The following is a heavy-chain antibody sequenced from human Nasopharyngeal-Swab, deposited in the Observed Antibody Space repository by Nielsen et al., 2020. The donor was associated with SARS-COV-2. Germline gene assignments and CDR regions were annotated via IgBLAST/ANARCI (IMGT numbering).Heavy chain of an antibody. V-gene: IGHV4-4*07. J-gene: IGHJ5*02. CDR2: IHTSGST. CDR3: ARDLIGGVELRFLEWLSAGGFDP. CDR1: GGSISSYY. D-gene: IGHD3-3*01. Sequence: SETLSLTCTVSGGSISSYYWSWIRQPAGKGLEWIGRIHTSGSTNYNPSLKSRVTMSVDTSKNQFSLKLSSVTAADTAVYYCARDLIGGVELRFLEWLSAGGFDPWGQGTLVTVSS.